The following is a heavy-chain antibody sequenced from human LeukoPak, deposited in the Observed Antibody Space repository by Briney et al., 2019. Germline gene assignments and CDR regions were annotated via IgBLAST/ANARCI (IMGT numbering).Heavy chain of an antibody. CDR2: IYTSGST. Sequence: KPSETLSLTCTVSGGSISSYYWSWIRQPAGKGLEWIGRIYTSGSTNYNPSLKSRVTMSVDTSKNQFSLKLSSVTAADTAIYYCARAYHSSWYLNWFDPWGQGTLVTVSS. J-gene: IGHJ5*02. CDR3: ARAYHSSWYLNWFDP. D-gene: IGHD6-13*01. V-gene: IGHV4-4*07. CDR1: GGSISSYY.